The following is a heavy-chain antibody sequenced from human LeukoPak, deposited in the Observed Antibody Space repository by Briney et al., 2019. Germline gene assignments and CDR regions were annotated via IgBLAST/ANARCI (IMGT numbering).Heavy chain of an antibody. Sequence: PSETLSLTCTVSGGSISSSSYYWGWIRQPPGKGLEWIGSISYSGNTYYNPSLQSRVTISVDTSKNQLSLKLSSVTAADTAVYYCARGDGYNFDYWGQGTLVTVSS. CDR1: GGSISSSSYY. CDR2: ISYSGNT. V-gene: IGHV4-39*01. D-gene: IGHD5-24*01. CDR3: ARGDGYNFDY. J-gene: IGHJ4*02.